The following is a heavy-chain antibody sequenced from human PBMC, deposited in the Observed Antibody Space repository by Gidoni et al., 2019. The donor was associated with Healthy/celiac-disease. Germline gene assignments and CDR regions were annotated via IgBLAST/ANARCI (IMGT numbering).Heavy chain of an antibody. D-gene: IGHD3-22*01. CDR2: IIPIFGTA. Sequence: QVQLVQSGAEVKKPGSSVNVSCKASGGTFSSYAISWVRQAPGQGLEWMGGIIPIFGTANYAQKFQGRVTITADESTSTAYMELSSLRSEDTAVYYCARAPNPEYDSSGYYYGGDAFDIWGQGTMVTVSS. J-gene: IGHJ3*02. V-gene: IGHV1-69*01. CDR3: ARAPNPEYDSSGYYYGGDAFDI. CDR1: GGTFSSYA.